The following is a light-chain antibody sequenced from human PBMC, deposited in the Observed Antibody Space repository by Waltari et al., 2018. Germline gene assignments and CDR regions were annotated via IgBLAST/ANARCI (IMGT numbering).Light chain of an antibody. J-gene: IGKJ1*01. CDR3: QNHERLPAT. CDR1: QSIGRY. V-gene: IGKV3-20*01. CDR2: GAS. Sequence: EIVLTQSPGTLSLYPGERATLSCRASQSIGRYIAWYQQKPDQAPRLLIYGASSRATGIPDRFSGSGSGTDFSLTISRLEPEDFAVYYCQNHERLPATFGQGTKVEIK.